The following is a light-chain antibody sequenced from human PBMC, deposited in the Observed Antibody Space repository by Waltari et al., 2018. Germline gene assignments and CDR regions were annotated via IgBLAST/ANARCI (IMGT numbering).Light chain of an antibody. J-gene: IGLJ2*01. CDR3: AAWDDSLSGVV. CDR1: RSNIGDFS. Sequence: QPVLTQPPSVSGTPGQRVTISCSGSRSNIGDFSVNWYQHLPGSAPRLLIYSDYQRPAGVPDRCSGSKSGTSASLVVSGLQSDDEADYYWAAWDDSLSGVVFGGGTKLTVL. CDR2: SDY. V-gene: IGLV1-44*01.